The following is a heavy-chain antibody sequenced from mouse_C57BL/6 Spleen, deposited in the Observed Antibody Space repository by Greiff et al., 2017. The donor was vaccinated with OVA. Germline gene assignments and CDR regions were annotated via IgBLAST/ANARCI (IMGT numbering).Heavy chain of an antibody. D-gene: IGHD1-1*01. CDR3: ARWGEVYYYGFFDY. J-gene: IGHJ2*01. CDR2: IYPGDGDT. Sequence: QVQLQQSGAELVKPGASVKISCKASGYAFSSYWMNWVKQRPGKGLEWIGQIYPGDGDTNYNGKFTGKATLTADKSSSTAYMQLSSLTSEDSAVYYCARWGEVYYYGFFDYWGQGTTLTVSS. V-gene: IGHV1-80*01. CDR1: GYAFSSYW.